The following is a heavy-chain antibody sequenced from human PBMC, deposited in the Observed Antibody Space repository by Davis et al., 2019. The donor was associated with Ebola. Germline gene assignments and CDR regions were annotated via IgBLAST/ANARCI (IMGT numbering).Heavy chain of an antibody. Sequence: PSETLSLTCTVYGGSISSSYWTWIRQLPGKGLEWIGYIYYSGSTNYNPSLKSRVTISVDTSKNQFFLKLSSVTAADTAVYYCARAVAGDYYFDYWGQGTLVTVSS. CDR1: GGSISSSY. CDR3: ARAVAGDYYFDY. V-gene: IGHV4-59*01. D-gene: IGHD4-17*01. J-gene: IGHJ4*02. CDR2: IYYSGST.